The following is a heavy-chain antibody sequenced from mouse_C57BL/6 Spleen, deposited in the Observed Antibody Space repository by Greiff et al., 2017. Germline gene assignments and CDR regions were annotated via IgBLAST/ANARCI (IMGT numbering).Heavy chain of an antibody. J-gene: IGHJ2*01. CDR1: GYTFTSYW. D-gene: IGHD2-3*01. Sequence: QVQLQQPGAELVKPGASVKLSCKASGYTFTSYWMHWVKQRPGQGLEWIGMIHPNSGSTNYNEKFKSNATLTVDKSSSTAYMQLSSLTSEDSAVYYCARKGSDGYYYYFDYWGQGTTLTVSS. CDR2: IHPNSGST. CDR3: ARKGSDGYYYYFDY. V-gene: IGHV1-64*01.